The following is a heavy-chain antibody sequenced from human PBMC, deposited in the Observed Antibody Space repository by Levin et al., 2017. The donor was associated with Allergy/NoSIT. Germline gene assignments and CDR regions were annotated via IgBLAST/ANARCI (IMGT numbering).Heavy chain of an antibody. J-gene: IGHJ6*03. CDR2: ISYDGSNK. D-gene: IGHD2-2*01. Sequence: GGSLRLSCAASGFTFSTYAMHWVRQAPGKGLEWVAVISYDGSNKYYADSVKGRFTISRDNSKNTLYLQMNSPRPEDTAVYYCARSPKLGYCSSSSCYAGAPDNDYYMDVWGKGITVTVSS. CDR3: ARSPKLGYCSSSSCYAGAPDNDYYMDV. CDR1: GFTFSTYA. V-gene: IGHV3-30-3*01.